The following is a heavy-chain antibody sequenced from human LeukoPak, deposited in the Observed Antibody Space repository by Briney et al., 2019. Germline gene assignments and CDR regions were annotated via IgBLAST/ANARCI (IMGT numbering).Heavy chain of an antibody. CDR2: INTYNGNT. V-gene: IGHV1-18*01. CDR1: GYTFTSYG. CDR3: ARKYCGGDCYAFDI. J-gene: IGHJ3*02. Sequence: ASVKVSCKASGYTFTSYGISWVRQAPGQGLEWMGWINTYNGNTNYAQKLQARVTMTTDTSTGTAYMELRSLRSDDTAVYYCARKYCGGDCYAFDIWGQGTMVTVSS. D-gene: IGHD2-21*02.